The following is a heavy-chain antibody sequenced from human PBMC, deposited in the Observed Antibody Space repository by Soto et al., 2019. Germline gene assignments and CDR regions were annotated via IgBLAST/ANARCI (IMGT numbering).Heavy chain of an antibody. CDR2: VYYSGTT. D-gene: IGHD4-17*01. Sequence: SETLTLTCAVSGCPVSNKTYYWSWIRQPPGKRLEWIGYVYYSGTTNYNPSLKSRVTISVDLSKNQFSLRLSSVTTADTALYYCARTTAVPNTLRSRYFFDYWGQGTLVPVSS. V-gene: IGHV4-61*01. CDR1: GCPVSNKTYY. CDR3: ARTTAVPNTLRSRYFFDY. J-gene: IGHJ4*02.